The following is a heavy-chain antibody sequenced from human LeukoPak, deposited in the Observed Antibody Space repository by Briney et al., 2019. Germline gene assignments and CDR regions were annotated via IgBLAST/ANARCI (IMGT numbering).Heavy chain of an antibody. J-gene: IGHJ4*02. D-gene: IGHD2-21*02. V-gene: IGHV3-21*01. Sequence: PGGSLRLSCAASGFTFSSYSMNWVRQAPGKGLEWVSSISSSSSYIYYADSVKGRFTISRDNAKNSLYLQMNGLRAEDTAVYYCARDLLGINAYCGGDCYGAYDYWGQGTLVTVSS. CDR3: ARDLLGINAYCGGDCYGAYDY. CDR2: ISSSSSYI. CDR1: GFTFSSYS.